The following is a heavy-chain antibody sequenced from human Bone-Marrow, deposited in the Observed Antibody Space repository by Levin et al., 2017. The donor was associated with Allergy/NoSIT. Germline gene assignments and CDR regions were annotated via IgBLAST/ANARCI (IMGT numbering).Heavy chain of an antibody. CDR2: ISDSRGT. CDR1: GVSINNAY. Sequence: KSSETLSLTCTVSGVSINNAYWSWLRQPPGQGLEWIGYISDSRGTNYNPSLKSRATISLDTSKNQLSLRLNSVTAADTAVYYCAKGAGWWDSWGQGTLVTVSP. D-gene: IGHD6-19*01. CDR3: AKGAGWWDS. V-gene: IGHV4-59*01. J-gene: IGHJ5*01.